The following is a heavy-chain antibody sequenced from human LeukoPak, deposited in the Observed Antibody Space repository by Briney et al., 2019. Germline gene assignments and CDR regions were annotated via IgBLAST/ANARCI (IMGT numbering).Heavy chain of an antibody. CDR2: ISGSGGST. D-gene: IGHD3-10*01. CDR1: GFTFSSYA. Sequence: GGSLRLSCAASGFTFSSYAMSWVRQAPGKGLEWVSAISGSGGSTYYADSVKGRFTISRDNSKNTLYLQMNGLRAEDTAVYYCAKFGSIRVRGVTDYWGQGTLVTVSS. V-gene: IGHV3-23*01. CDR3: AKFGSIRVRGVTDY. J-gene: IGHJ4*02.